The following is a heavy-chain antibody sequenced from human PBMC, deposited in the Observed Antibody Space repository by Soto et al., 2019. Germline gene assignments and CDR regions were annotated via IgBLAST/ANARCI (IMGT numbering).Heavy chain of an antibody. CDR1: GFTFSTFA. Sequence: GGSLRLSCAASGFTFSTFAMHWVRQAPGKGLDWVAVISYDGSNKYYADSVKGRFTISRDNSKNTLYLQMSSLRAEETAVYYCERDQDGGSGYYYLFDYWGQGTLVTVSS. CDR2: ISYDGSNK. V-gene: IGHV3-30-3*01. D-gene: IGHD3-22*01. CDR3: ERDQDGGSGYYYLFDY. J-gene: IGHJ4*02.